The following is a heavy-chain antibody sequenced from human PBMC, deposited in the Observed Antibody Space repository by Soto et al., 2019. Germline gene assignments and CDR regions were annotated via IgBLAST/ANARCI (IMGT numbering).Heavy chain of an antibody. CDR3: ARASSSTSKTYYYYGMDV. D-gene: IGHD2-2*01. V-gene: IGHV1-69*13. CDR2: IIPIFGTA. J-gene: IGHJ6*02. CDR1: GGTFSSYA. Sequence: SVKVSCKASGGTFSSYAISWVRQAPGQGLEWMGGIIPIFGTANYAQKIQGRVTITADESTSTAYMELSSLRSEDTAVYYFARASSSTSKTYYYYGMDVWGQGTTVTVSS.